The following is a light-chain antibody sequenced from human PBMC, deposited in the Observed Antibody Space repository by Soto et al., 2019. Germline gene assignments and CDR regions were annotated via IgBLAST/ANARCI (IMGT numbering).Light chain of an antibody. CDR1: QSVSNF. V-gene: IGKV3-11*01. J-gene: IGKJ4*01. Sequence: EMVLTQSPVTLSLSPGERATLSCRASQSVSNFLAWYQQKPGQAPRLLIYDASNRATGIPARFSGSASGPDFTLTISSLEPEDFAVYYCQHRTYWPTFGGGTKVDIK. CDR2: DAS. CDR3: QHRTYWPT.